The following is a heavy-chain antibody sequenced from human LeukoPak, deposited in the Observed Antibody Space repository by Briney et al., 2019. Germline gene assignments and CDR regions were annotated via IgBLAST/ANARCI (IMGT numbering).Heavy chain of an antibody. CDR1: GYTFTSYG. D-gene: IGHD7-27*01. V-gene: IGHV1-18*01. CDR2: ISAYNGNT. Sequence: SVKVSCKASGYTFTSYGISWVRQAPGQGLEWMGWISAYNGNTNYAQKLQGRVTMTTDTSTSTAYMELRSLRSDDTAVYYCARPGQLGEYTPYYFDYWGQGTLVTVSS. CDR3: ARPGQLGEYTPYYFDY. J-gene: IGHJ4*02.